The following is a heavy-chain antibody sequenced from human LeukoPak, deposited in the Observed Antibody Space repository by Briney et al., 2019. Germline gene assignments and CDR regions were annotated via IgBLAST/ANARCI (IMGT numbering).Heavy chain of an antibody. J-gene: IGHJ3*02. CDR2: FDPEDGET. V-gene: IGHV1-24*01. CDR1: GYTLTELS. CDR3: AKGDYYDSSGYYYGVHAFDI. D-gene: IGHD3-22*01. Sequence: ASVKVSCKVSGYTLTELSMHWVRQAPGKGLEWMRGFDPEDGETIYAQKFQGRVTMTEDTSTDTAYMELSSLRSEDTAVYYCAKGDYYDSSGYYYGVHAFDIWGQGTMVTVSS.